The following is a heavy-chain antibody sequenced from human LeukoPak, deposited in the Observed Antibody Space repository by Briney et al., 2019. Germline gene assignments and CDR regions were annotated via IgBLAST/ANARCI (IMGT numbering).Heavy chain of an antibody. CDR2: IYSGGST. J-gene: IGHJ4*02. Sequence: GGSLRLSCAASRFTVSSNYMSWVRQAPGKGLEWVSVIYSGGSTYYADSVKGRFTISRDNSKNTLYLQMNSLRAEDTAVYYCARDRAAHTIFGVPRVDWGQGTLVTVSS. V-gene: IGHV3-66*02. CDR3: ARDRAAHTIFGVPRVD. D-gene: IGHD3-3*01. CDR1: RFTVSSNY.